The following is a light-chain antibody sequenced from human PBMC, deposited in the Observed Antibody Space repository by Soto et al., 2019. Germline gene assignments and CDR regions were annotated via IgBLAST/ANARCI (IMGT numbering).Light chain of an antibody. J-gene: IGKJ5*01. Sequence: DIQLTQSPSFLSASIGDRVTITCRASQGISSYLAWYQQTPGRAPKLLIYASSTLQSGVPSRFSGSGSVTEFTLTISSLRPDDFATYYCQQVNTFPVTFGQGTRLDI. CDR1: QGISSY. CDR3: QQVNTFPVT. V-gene: IGKV1-9*01. CDR2: ASS.